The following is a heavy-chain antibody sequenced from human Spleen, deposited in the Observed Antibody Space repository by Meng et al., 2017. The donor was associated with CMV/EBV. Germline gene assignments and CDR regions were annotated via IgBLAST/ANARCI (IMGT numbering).Heavy chain of an antibody. Sequence: SETLSLTCAVYGGSFSGYYWGWIRQSPGKGLEWIGTVYYTGTTYYNPSLKSRVSISVDTSKNQFSLKLKYVTAADTAVYYCARLSVPSGYSSGWWRFWGQGTPVTVSS. V-gene: IGHV4-34*01. J-gene: IGHJ4*02. CDR2: VYYTGTT. CDR1: GGSFSGYY. D-gene: IGHD6-19*01. CDR3: ARLSVPSGYSSGWWRF.